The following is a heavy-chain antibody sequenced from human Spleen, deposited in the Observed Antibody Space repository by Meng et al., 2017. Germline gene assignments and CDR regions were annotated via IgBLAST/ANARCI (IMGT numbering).Heavy chain of an antibody. J-gene: IGHJ6*02. CDR2: VTGSGTST. CDR3: TKVLSPPRREFGSGSYFSSYSVDV. CDR1: GFTFSPYA. V-gene: IGHV3-23*01. Sequence: GESLKISCAASGFTFSPYAMNWVRQAPGKGLEWVSTVTGSGTSTYAGSVKGRFTISRDNSKNTVYLQMNNLRPENTAVYYCTKVLSPPRREFGSGSYFSSYSVDVWGQGTTVTVSS. D-gene: IGHD3-10*01.